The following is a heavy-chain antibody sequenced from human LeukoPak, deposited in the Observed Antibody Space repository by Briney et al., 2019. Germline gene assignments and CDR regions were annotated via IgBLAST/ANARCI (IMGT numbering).Heavy chain of an antibody. V-gene: IGHV4-59*12. CDR1: GGSISSYY. J-gene: IGHJ4*02. Sequence: SETLSLTCTVSGGSISSYYWSWIRQPPGKGLEWIGYIYYSGSTNYNPSLKSRVTISVDTSKNQFSLKLSSVTAADTAVYYCARDIKDFWSGSYFDYWGQGTLVTVSS. D-gene: IGHD3-3*01. CDR2: IYYSGST. CDR3: ARDIKDFWSGSYFDY.